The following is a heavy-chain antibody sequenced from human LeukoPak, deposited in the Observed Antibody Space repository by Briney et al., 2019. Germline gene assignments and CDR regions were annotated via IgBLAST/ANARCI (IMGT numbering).Heavy chain of an antibody. CDR1: GGSFSGYY. CDR3: AREAGSSWSRGLDI. V-gene: IGHV4-34*01. J-gene: IGHJ3*02. Sequence: SETLSLTCAVYGGSFSGYYWSWIRQPPGKGLEWIGEINHSGSTNYNPSLKSRVTISVDTSKNQFSLKLSSVTAADTAVYYCAREAGSSWSRGLDIWGQGTVVTVSS. CDR2: INHSGST. D-gene: IGHD6-13*01.